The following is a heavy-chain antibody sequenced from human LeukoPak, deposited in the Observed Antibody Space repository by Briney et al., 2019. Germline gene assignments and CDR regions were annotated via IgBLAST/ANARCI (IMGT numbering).Heavy chain of an antibody. CDR1: GYTFTSYG. CDR3: AAAVYGSGSYSYFDY. D-gene: IGHD3-10*01. Sequence: ASVKVSCKASGYTFTSYGISWVRQAPGQGLEWMGWISAYNGNTNYAQKLQGRVTMTTDTSTSTAYMELRSLRSDDTAVYYCAAAVYGSGSYSYFDYWGQGTLVTVSS. J-gene: IGHJ4*02. V-gene: IGHV1-18*01. CDR2: ISAYNGNT.